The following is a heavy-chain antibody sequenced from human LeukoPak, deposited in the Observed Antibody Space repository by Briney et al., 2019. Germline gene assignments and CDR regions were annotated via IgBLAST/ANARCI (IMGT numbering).Heavy chain of an antibody. V-gene: IGHV4-59*01. CDR1: GCSMSSYY. CDR3: ARVFDDRSGYPFDY. J-gene: IGHJ4*02. Sequence: PSETLSLTCTVSGCSMSSYYWSWIRQPPGKGLEWIGYTYYSGNTNYNPSPKSRVTISVDTSKNQFSLKVSSVTAADTAVYYCARVFDDRSGYPFDYWGQGTLVTVSS. D-gene: IGHD3-22*01. CDR2: TYYSGNT.